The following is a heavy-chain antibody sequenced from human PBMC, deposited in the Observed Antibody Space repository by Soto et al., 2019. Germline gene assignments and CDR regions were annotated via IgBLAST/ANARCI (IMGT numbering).Heavy chain of an antibody. D-gene: IGHD1-26*01. Sequence: GESLRLSCKASGYSFTSYWIGWVRQMPGKGLEWMGIIYPGDSDTIYSPSFQGQVTISADKSISTAYLQWNSLKASDTAMYYCARPHYSARYYYFDHWGQGTPVTVSS. V-gene: IGHV5-51*01. CDR3: ARPHYSARYYYFDH. CDR1: GYSFTSYW. CDR2: IYPGDSDT. J-gene: IGHJ4*02.